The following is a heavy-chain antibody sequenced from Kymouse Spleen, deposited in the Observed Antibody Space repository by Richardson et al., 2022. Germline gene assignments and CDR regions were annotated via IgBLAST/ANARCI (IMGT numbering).Heavy chain of an antibody. D-gene: IGHD6-13*01. CDR3: AREGKQQPGNYFDY. J-gene: IGHJ4*02. V-gene: IGHV4-34*01. Sequence: QVQLQQWGAGLLKPSETLSLTCAVYGGSFSGYYWSWIRQPPGKGLEWIGEINHSGSTNYNPSLKSRVTISVDTSKNQFSLKLSSVTAADTAVYYCAREGKQQPGNYFDYWGQGTLVTVSS. CDR1: GGSFSGYY. CDR2: INHSGST.